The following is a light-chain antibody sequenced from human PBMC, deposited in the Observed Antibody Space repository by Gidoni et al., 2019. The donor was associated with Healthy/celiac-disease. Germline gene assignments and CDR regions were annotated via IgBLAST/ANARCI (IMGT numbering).Light chain of an antibody. V-gene: IGKV2-28*01. J-gene: IGKJ4*01. Sequence: DIVMTQSPLSLPVTPGEPASISCRSSQSLLHSNGYNYLDWYLQKPGQSPQLLIYLGSNRASGVPDRFSGSGSGTDVTLKISRVEAEDVGVYYCMQALQTPLLTFGGGTKVEIK. CDR1: QSLLHSNGYNY. CDR3: MQALQTPLLT. CDR2: LGS.